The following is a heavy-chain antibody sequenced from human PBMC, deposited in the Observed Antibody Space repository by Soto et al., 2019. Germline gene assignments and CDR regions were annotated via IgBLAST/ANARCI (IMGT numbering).Heavy chain of an antibody. Sequence: EVPLLESGGGLVQPGGSLRLSCAASGFTFSSYAMSWVRQAPGKGLEWVSAISGGGGSTYYADSVKGRFTISRANSKNTLYLQMNSLRAEDTAVYYCAKDLGSSSWYEGWFDPWGQGTLVTVSS. J-gene: IGHJ5*02. CDR1: GFTFSSYA. CDR2: ISGGGGST. V-gene: IGHV3-23*01. D-gene: IGHD6-13*01. CDR3: AKDLGSSSWYEGWFDP.